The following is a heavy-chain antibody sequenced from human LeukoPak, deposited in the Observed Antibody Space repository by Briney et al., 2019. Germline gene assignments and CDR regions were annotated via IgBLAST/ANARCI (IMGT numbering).Heavy chain of an antibody. CDR3: AKAEFPMVRGVKPHPFDY. J-gene: IGHJ4*02. CDR1: GFTFSSYA. Sequence: PGGSLRLFCAASGFTFSSYAMSWVRQAPGKGLEWVSAISGSGGTTYYTDSVKGRFTFSRDNSKNTLYLQMNSLRAEDTAVYYCAKAEFPMVRGVKPHPFDYWGQGTLVTVSS. V-gene: IGHV3-23*01. D-gene: IGHD3-10*01. CDR2: ISGSGGTT.